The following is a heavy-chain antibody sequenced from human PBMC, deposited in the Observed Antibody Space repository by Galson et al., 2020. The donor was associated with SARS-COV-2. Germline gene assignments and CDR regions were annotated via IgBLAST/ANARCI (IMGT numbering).Heavy chain of an antibody. CDR3: ARTGTPHYDYSYYMDV. CDR2: ITTSSTYI. CDR1: GFTFSSYT. V-gene: IGHV3-21*01. J-gene: IGHJ6*03. D-gene: IGHD6-13*01. Sequence: GGSLRLSCAASGFTFSSYTMNWVRQVPGKGLEWVSSITTSSTYINYTDSVKGRFTISRDNAKNSLYLQMNSLQAGDTAVYFCARTGTPHYDYSYYMDVWGKGTTVTVSS.